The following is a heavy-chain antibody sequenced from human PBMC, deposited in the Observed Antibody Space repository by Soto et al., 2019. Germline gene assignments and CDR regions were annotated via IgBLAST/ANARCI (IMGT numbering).Heavy chain of an antibody. D-gene: IGHD2-8*01. Sequence: SSETLSLTCAVYGGSFSGYYWTWIRQPPGTGLEWIGEINHSGSTNYNPSLKSRVTISVDTSKNQFSLKLTSVTAADTAVYYCARHANRNYYDAFDIWGQGTMVTVSS. CDR2: INHSGST. J-gene: IGHJ3*02. CDR3: ARHANRNYYDAFDI. CDR1: GGSFSGYY. V-gene: IGHV4-34*01.